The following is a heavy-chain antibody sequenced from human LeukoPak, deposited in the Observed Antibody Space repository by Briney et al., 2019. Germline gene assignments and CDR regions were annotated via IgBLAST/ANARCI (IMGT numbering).Heavy chain of an antibody. CDR1: GFTFSTFA. D-gene: IGHD7-27*01. V-gene: IGHV3-23*01. CDR3: AKDFLGTVPDVFDI. CDR2: ISGSGDTT. J-gene: IGHJ3*02. Sequence: GGSLRLSCTASGFTFSTFAIGWVRQAPGKGLQWVSGISGSGDTTYYADSVEGRFAISRDNSENTLYLQMNRLRDEDTAVYHCAKDFLGTVPDVFDIWGQGTMVTVSS.